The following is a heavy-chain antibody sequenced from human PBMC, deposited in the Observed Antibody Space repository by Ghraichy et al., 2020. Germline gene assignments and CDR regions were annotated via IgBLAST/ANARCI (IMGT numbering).Heavy chain of an antibody. D-gene: IGHD6-13*01. CDR1: GFTFSSYS. CDR2: ISSSSSYI. Sequence: GGSLRLSCAASGFTFSSYSMNWVRQAPGKGLEWVSSISSSSSYIYHADSVKGRFTISRDNAKNSLYLQMNSLRAEDTAVYYCARASYSSSWYLDDYWGQGTLVTVSS. CDR3: ARASYSSSWYLDDY. J-gene: IGHJ4*02. V-gene: IGHV3-21*01.